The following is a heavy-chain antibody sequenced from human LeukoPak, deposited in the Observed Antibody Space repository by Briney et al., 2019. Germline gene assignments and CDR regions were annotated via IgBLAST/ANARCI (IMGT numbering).Heavy chain of an antibody. CDR2: TRGSGGST. CDR1: GFTFGGYA. J-gene: IGHJ4*02. V-gene: IGHV3-23*01. Sequence: GGSLRLSCAASGFTFGGYALSWFRQAPGKGLEGVSGTRGSGGSTFYADSVKGRFTISRDNSENTVYLQMNSLRADDTAVYYCAKTTAGYSSGRYPGWPVDYWGQGTLVTVSS. CDR3: AKTTAGYSSGRYPGWPVDY. D-gene: IGHD6-19*01.